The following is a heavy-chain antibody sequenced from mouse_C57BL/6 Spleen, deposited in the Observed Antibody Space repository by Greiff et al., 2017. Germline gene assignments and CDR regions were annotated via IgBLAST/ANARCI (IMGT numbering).Heavy chain of an antibody. CDR1: GFTFSDYG. J-gene: IGHJ3*01. CDR3: ARDYGSSYSWFAY. V-gene: IGHV5-17*01. D-gene: IGHD1-1*01. CDR2: ISSGSSTI. Sequence: EVQRVESGGGLVKPGGSLKLSCAASGFTFSDYGMHWVRQAPEKGLEWVAYISSGSSTIYYADTVKGRFTISRDNAKNTLFLQMNSLRSEDTAMYYCARDYGSSYSWFAYWGQGTLVTVSA.